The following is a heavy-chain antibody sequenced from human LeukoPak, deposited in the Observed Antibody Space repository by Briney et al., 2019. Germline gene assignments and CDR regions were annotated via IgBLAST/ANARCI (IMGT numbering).Heavy chain of an antibody. Sequence: ASVKVSCKASGYTFTSYDINWVRQATGQGLEWMGWMNPNSGNTGYAQKFQGRVTMTRNTSISTAYMELSSMRSEDTAVYYCARGLLDFWSGYYPNWFGPWGQGTLVTVSS. D-gene: IGHD3-3*01. CDR2: MNPNSGNT. V-gene: IGHV1-8*01. CDR1: GYTFTSYD. CDR3: ARGLLDFWSGYYPNWFGP. J-gene: IGHJ5*02.